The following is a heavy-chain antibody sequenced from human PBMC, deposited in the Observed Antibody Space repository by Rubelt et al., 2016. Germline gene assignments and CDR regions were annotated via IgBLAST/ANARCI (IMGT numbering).Heavy chain of an antibody. CDR2: INHSGST. V-gene: IGHV4-34*01. CDR1: GGPFSGHY. J-gene: IGHJ4*02. CDR3: ARRSDTAMVN. Sequence: QVQLQQWGAGLLKPSETLSLTCAVYGGPFSGHYWSWIRQPPGTGLEWIGEINHSGSTHYDPSLKTRVTITIDTSKNQFPLKLNSGTAADTAVYYCARRSDTAMVNWGQGTLVTVSS. D-gene: IGHD5-18*01.